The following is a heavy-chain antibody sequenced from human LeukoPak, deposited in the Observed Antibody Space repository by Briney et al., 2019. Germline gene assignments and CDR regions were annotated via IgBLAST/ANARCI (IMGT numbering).Heavy chain of an antibody. D-gene: IGHD3-22*01. CDR1: GFTFSYAW. Sequence: GGSLRLSCAASGFTFSYAWMSWVRQAPGEGLEWVGCIKSRTDGGTTDYAAPVKGRFTISRDDSKNTLYLQMNSLETEDTAVYYCTTHYYYDSSGYYHFDYWDQGPLVTVSS. CDR2: IKSRTDGGTT. J-gene: IGHJ4*02. V-gene: IGHV3-15*01. CDR3: TTHYYYDSSGYYHFDY.